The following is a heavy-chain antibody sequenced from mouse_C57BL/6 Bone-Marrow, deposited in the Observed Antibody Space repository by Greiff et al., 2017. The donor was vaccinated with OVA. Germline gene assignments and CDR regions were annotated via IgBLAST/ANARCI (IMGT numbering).Heavy chain of an antibody. Sequence: VQLQQSGPELVQPGASVTIPCKASGYTFTDYNMDWVKPSHGKSLEWIGDINPNNGGTIYNQKFKGKATLTVDKSSSTAYMELRSLTSEDTAVYYCARRYDGYSYYFDYWGQGTTLTVSS. V-gene: IGHV1-18*01. J-gene: IGHJ2*01. CDR2: INPNNGGT. D-gene: IGHD2-3*01. CDR1: GYTFTDYN. CDR3: ARRYDGYSYYFDY.